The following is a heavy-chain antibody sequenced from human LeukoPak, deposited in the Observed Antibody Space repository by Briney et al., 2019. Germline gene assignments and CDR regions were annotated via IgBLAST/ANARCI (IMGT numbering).Heavy chain of an antibody. Sequence: PSETLSLTCTVSGGSIISSIDYWGWVRQPPGKGLEWIATIYYSTSTQYNPSLKSRVTMSVDTSKNQFSLKLSSMTAADTAVYYCARGPRLTDYDFWSGYEPPNWFDPWGQGTLVTVSS. CDR2: IYYSTST. D-gene: IGHD3-3*01. V-gene: IGHV4-39*01. CDR1: GGSIISSIDY. J-gene: IGHJ5*02. CDR3: ARGPRLTDYDFWSGYEPPNWFDP.